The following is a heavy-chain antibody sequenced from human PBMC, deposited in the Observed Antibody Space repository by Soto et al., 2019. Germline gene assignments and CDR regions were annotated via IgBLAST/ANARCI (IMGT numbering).Heavy chain of an antibody. D-gene: IGHD3-10*01. CDR2: IYYSGST. CDR3: ARRGRGYITIFRVVKISDNCFDP. Sequence: PSETLSLTCTVSGGSISSSSYYWGWIRQPPGKGLEWIGSIYYSGSTYYNPSLKSRVTISVDTSKNQFSLKLSSVTAADTAVYYCARRGRGYITIFRVVKISDNCFDPWCQGTLVNVSS. CDR1: GGSISSSSYY. J-gene: IGHJ5*02. V-gene: IGHV4-39*01.